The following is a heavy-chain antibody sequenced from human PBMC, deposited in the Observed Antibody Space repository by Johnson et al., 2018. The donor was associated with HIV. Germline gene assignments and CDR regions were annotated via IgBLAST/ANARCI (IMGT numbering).Heavy chain of an antibody. Sequence: VQLVESGGGLVQPGRSLRLSCAASGFTFDHYAMHWVRQGPGKGLEWVAGIGWDGFTIGYVDSVKGRFTISRDDATNSLYLQMNSLKTEDTAVYYCARDNPSRMAAAFDIWGQGTMVTVSS. J-gene: IGHJ3*02. CDR2: IGWDGFTI. V-gene: IGHV3-9*01. CDR1: GFTFDHYA. D-gene: IGHD2-8*01. CDR3: ARDNPSRMAAAFDI.